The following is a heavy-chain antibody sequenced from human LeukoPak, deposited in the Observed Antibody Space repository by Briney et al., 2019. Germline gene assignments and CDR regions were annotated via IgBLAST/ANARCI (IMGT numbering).Heavy chain of an antibody. V-gene: IGHV4-39*07. CDR1: GDSISDTRYF. J-gene: IGHJ4*02. Sequence: SETLSLTCTVSGDSISDTRYFWGFIRRSPGKGLEWIVSLYYRETFYNPSLKSRLTISSDTSMNQFSLRLTSLTAADTGVYYCARGRNWNYQSHFDYWGQGTLVTVSS. CDR2: LYYRET. D-gene: IGHD1-7*01. CDR3: ARGRNWNYQSHFDY.